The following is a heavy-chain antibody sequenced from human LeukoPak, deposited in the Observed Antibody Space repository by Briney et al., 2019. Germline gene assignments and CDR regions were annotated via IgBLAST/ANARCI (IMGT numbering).Heavy chain of an antibody. J-gene: IGHJ5*02. CDR1: GGSISSYY. Sequence: PSETLSLTCTVSGGSISSYYWSWIRQPPGKGLEWIGYIYYSGSTNYNPSLKSRVTISVDTSKNQFSLKLSSVTAADTAVYYCAREPTRYNWNWFDPWGQGTLVTVSS. CDR3: AREPTRYNWNWFDP. D-gene: IGHD1-20*01. V-gene: IGHV4-59*01. CDR2: IYYSGST.